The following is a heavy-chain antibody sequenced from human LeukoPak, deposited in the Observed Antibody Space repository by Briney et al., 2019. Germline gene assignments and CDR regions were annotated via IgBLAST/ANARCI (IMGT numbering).Heavy chain of an antibody. V-gene: IGHV4-59*08. D-gene: IGHD1-26*01. CDR3: VRYSGSYSGFDY. CDR2: IYYSGSI. J-gene: IGHJ4*02. Sequence: PSEALSLTCTVSGGSISSYYWSWIRQPPGEGVEWRGYIYYSGSINYNPSPKSRVTISVDTFKTKSSLMLRAVTAPGTALSNTVRYSGSYSGFDYWGQGTLVTVSS. CDR1: GGSISSYY.